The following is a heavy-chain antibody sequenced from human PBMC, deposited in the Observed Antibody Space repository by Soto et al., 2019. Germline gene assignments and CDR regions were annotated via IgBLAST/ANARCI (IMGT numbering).Heavy chain of an antibody. CDR3: ARESFAGDNTDY. CDR2: ISAYNGNT. D-gene: IGHD2-21*01. CDR1: GYTFTSYG. Sequence: ASVKVSCKASGYTFTSYGINWVRQAPGQGLEWMGWISAYNGNTNYAQKLQGRVTMTTDTSTSTAYMELRSLRSDDTAVYYCARESFAGDNTDYWGQGTLVTVSS. J-gene: IGHJ4*02. V-gene: IGHV1-18*01.